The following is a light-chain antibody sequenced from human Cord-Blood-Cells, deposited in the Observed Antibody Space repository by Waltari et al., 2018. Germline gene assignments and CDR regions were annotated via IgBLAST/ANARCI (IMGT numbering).Light chain of an antibody. CDR3: EKYNSAPWT. V-gene: IGKV1-27*01. J-gene: IGKJ1*01. CDR1: QSISNY. Sequence: DIQMTQSPSSLSASVGDSVTITCRASQSISNYLAWYQQKPGKVPKLLIYAASTLQSGVPSRFIGSGSGTDFTLTISSLQPEDVATYYCEKYNSAPWTFGQGTKVEIK. CDR2: AAS.